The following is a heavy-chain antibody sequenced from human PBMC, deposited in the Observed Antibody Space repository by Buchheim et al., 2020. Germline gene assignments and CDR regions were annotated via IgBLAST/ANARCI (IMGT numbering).Heavy chain of an antibody. V-gene: IGHV4-59*01. CDR3: ARSVCSGTTCHVFDY. J-gene: IGHJ4*02. CDR1: GDSIRRYY. D-gene: IGHD2-2*01. CDR2: MYYSGSP. Sequence: QVQLQESGPGLVKPSETLSLTCSVSGDSIRRYYWSWIRQPPGKGLEWIGTMYYSGSPNYSPSLKSRVIMSEDTSNNLFSLQLNSVSAADTAVYFCARSVCSGTTCHVFDYWGQG.